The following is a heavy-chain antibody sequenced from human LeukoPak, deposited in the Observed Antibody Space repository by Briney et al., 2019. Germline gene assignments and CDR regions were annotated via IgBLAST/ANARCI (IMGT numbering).Heavy chain of an antibody. V-gene: IGHV3-66*01. J-gene: IGHJ6*02. CDR3: ARAPYCGGDCYSIYYGMDV. D-gene: IGHD2-21*02. Sequence: PGGSLRLSCAAPGFTVSSNYMSWVRQAPGKGLEWVSVIYSGGSTYYADSVKGRFTISRDNSKNTLYLQMNSLRAEDTAVYYCARAPYCGGDCYSIYYGMDVWGQGTTVTVSS. CDR1: GFTVSSNY. CDR2: IYSGGST.